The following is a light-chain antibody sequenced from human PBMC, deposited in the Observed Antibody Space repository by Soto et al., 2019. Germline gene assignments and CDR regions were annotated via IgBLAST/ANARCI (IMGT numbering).Light chain of an antibody. CDR3: QQYGRSPLS. CDR2: GAS. CDR1: QSFSSSY. V-gene: IGKV3-20*01. Sequence: EIVLTQYPGTLSLSPGERATLSCSASQSFSSSYLAWYQQKPGQAPRLLIYGASSRATGIPDRFSGSGSGTDFTLTISRLEAEDFAVYYCQQYGRSPLSFGPGTKVDIK. J-gene: IGKJ3*01.